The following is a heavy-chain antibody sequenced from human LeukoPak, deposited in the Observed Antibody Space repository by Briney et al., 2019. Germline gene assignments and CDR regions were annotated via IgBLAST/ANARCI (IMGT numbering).Heavy chain of an antibody. Sequence: PSETLSLTCTVSGGSVSSGSYYWSWIRQPPGKGLEWIGYIYYSGSTNYNPSLKSRVTISVDTSKNQFSLKLSSVTAADTAVYYCARGDNPYYDFWSGYYANYYYYMDVWGKGTTVTVS. CDR2: IYYSGST. D-gene: IGHD3-3*01. CDR1: GGSVSSGSYY. J-gene: IGHJ6*03. V-gene: IGHV4-61*01. CDR3: ARGDNPYYDFWSGYYANYYYYMDV.